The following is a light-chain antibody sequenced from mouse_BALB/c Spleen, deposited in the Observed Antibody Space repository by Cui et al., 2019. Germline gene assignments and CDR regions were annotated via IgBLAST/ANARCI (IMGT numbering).Light chain of an antibody. J-gene: IGKJ2*01. Sequence: DIVMTKSQKLMSTSVGDRVSITCKASQNVRTAVAWYQQKPGQSPKALIYLASNRHTGVPDRFTGSGSGTDFTLTISNVQSEDLADYFCLQHWNYPLTFGGGTKLEIK. CDR2: LAS. CDR1: QNVRTA. CDR3: LQHWNYPLT. V-gene: IGKV6-14*01.